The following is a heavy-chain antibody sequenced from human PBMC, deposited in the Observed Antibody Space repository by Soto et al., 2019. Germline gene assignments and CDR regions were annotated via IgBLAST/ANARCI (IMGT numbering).Heavy chain of an antibody. D-gene: IGHD6-13*01. CDR3: ARTGLRVAAGTHDAFDI. CDR2: IYYSGST. Sequence: SETLSLTCTVSGGSISSYYWSWIRQPPGKGLEWIGYIYYSGSTNYNPSLKSRVTISVDTSKNQFSLKLSSVTAADTAVYYCARTGLRVAAGTHDAFDIWGQGTMVTVSS. V-gene: IGHV4-59*01. J-gene: IGHJ3*02. CDR1: GGSISSYY.